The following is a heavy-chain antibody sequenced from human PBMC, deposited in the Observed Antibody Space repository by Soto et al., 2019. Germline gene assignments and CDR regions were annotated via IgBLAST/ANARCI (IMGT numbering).Heavy chain of an antibody. CDR2: ISSSGSTI. CDR1: GFTFSDYY. D-gene: IGHD4-17*01. V-gene: IGHV3-11*01. J-gene: IGHJ4*02. Sequence: GGSLRLSCAASGFTFSDYYMSWIRQAPGKGLEWVSYISSSGSTIYYADSVKGRFTISRDNAKNSLYLQMNSLRAEDTAVYYCATYIMTTVTNDPGAGFFDYWGQGTLVTVSS. CDR3: ATYIMTTVTNDPGAGFFDY.